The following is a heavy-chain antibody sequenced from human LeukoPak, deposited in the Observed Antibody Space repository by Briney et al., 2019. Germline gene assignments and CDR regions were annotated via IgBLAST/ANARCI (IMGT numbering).Heavy chain of an antibody. CDR3: ARINWNVRGPWDS. CDR1: GYSFTNYW. V-gene: IGHV5-51*01. J-gene: IGHJ5*01. Sequence: PGESLKISCKGSGYSFTNYWIGWVRQTPGKGLDWMGIIYPGDSDTRYSPSFQGQVTISVDKSISTAYLQWSSLKASDTAMYYCARINWNVRGPWDSWGQGTLVTVSS. D-gene: IGHD1-20*01. CDR2: IYPGDSDT.